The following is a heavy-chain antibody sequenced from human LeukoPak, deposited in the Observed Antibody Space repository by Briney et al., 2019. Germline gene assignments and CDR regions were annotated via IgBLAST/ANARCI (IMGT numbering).Heavy chain of an antibody. D-gene: IGHD6-19*01. V-gene: IGHV3-21*01. Sequence: GGSLRLSCAASGFTFSSYSMNWVHQAPGKGLEWVSSISSSSSYIYYADSVKGRFTISRDNAKNSLYLQMNSLRAEDTAVYYCARKWLVQGPSDYWGQGTLVTVSS. CDR2: ISSSSSYI. CDR1: GFTFSSYS. J-gene: IGHJ4*02. CDR3: ARKWLVQGPSDY.